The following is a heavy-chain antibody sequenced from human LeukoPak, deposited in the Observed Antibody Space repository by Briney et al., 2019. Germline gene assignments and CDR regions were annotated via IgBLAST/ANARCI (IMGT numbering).Heavy chain of an antibody. Sequence: ASVKVSCKVSGYTLTELSMHWVRQAPGKGLEWMGGFDPEDGETIYAQKFQGRVTMTEDTSTDTAYMELSSLRSEDTAVYYCATMGLWSEDPLLVFDYWSQGTLVTV. CDR2: FDPEDGET. CDR1: GYTLTELS. V-gene: IGHV1-24*01. CDR3: ATMGLWSEDPLLVFDY. J-gene: IGHJ4*02. D-gene: IGHD5-18*01.